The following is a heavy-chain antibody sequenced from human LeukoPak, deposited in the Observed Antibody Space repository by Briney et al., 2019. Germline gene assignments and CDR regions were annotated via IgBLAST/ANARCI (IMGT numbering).Heavy chain of an antibody. Sequence: GSLRLSCTASRLTLSDHYIDWVRQGPGKGMEWVGRSRNKRNSYTTEYAASVKGGFTISRDDSKNSLYLQMNSLETEDTAVYYCARDGGKGGNSALDIWGQGTKVTVSP. J-gene: IGHJ3*02. CDR3: ARDGGKGGNSALDI. D-gene: IGHD4-23*01. CDR2: SRNKRNSYTT. V-gene: IGHV3-72*01. CDR1: RLTLSDHY.